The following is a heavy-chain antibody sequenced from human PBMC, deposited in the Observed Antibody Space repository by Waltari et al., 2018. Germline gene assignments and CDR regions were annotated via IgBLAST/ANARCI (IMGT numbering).Heavy chain of an antibody. CDR2: IYYSGST. D-gene: IGHD4-4*01. V-gene: IGHV4-59*01. J-gene: IGHJ6*03. CDR3: ARDGRTVTTTSRERGWGYMDV. Sequence: QVQLQESGPGLVKPSETLSLTCTVSGGSISSYYWSWIRQPPGKGLGWIGYIYYSGSTNYNPSLKSRVTISVDTSKNQFSLKLSSVTAADTAVYYCARDGRTVTTTSRERGWGYMDVWGKGTTVTISS. CDR1: GGSISSYY.